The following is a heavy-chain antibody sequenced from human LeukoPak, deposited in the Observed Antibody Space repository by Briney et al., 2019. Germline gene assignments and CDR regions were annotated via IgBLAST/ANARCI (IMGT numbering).Heavy chain of an antibody. Sequence: PGGSLRLSCAASGFTLSSYSMNWVRQAPGKGLEWVSSISSSSSYIYYADSVKGRFTISRDNAMNSLYLQMNSLRAEDTAVYYCARGLGGATGGWGQGTLVTVSP. J-gene: IGHJ4*02. CDR1: GFTLSSYS. CDR3: ARGLGGATGG. V-gene: IGHV3-21*01. CDR2: ISSSSSYI. D-gene: IGHD1-26*01.